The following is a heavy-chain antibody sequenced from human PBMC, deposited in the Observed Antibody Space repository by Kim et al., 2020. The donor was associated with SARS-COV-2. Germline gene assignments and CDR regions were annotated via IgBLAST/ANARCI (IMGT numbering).Heavy chain of an antibody. CDR3: ARRGPGWDTAMGYYFDF. V-gene: IGHV3-30*04. Sequence: GGSLRLSCAASGFTFSQFAIHWVRQAPGQGLEWVALIGYDGSLKEYADSVRGRFTISRDNSKNTVNLQMTSLTTEDTAIYYCARRGPGWDTAMGYYFDF. J-gene: IGHJ4*01. CDR2: IGYDGSLK. D-gene: IGHD5-18*01. CDR1: GFTFSQFA.